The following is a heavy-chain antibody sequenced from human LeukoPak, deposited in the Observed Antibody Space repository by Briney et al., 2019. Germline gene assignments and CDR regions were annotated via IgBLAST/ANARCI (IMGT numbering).Heavy chain of an antibody. J-gene: IGHJ4*02. CDR1: GFTFSDSG. D-gene: IGHD2-2*01. CDR2: ISHGGTE. V-gene: IGHV3-30*01. CDR3: ARRTGDTRFCSRFSCFLPDY. Sequence: GGSLRLSCAASGFTFSDSGMNWGRQAPGKGLEWVASISHGGTEFYADSVKGRFAISRDTSTNTLSLQMNSLRAEDTAVYFCARRTGDTRFCSRFSCFLPDYRGQGTLVTVSS.